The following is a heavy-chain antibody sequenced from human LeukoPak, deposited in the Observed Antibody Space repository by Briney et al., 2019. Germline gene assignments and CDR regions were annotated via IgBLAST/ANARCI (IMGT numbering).Heavy chain of an antibody. V-gene: IGHV4-4*07. CDR3: ARDDPRLGAFDI. CDR1: GGSISSYH. J-gene: IGHJ3*02. CDR2: IYTSGST. D-gene: IGHD3-9*01. Sequence: SETLSLTCTVSGGSISSYHWSWIRQPAGKGLEWIGRIYTSGSTNYNPSLKSRVTMSVDTSKNQFSLKLSSVTAADTAVYYCARDDPRLGAFDIWGQGTMVTVSS.